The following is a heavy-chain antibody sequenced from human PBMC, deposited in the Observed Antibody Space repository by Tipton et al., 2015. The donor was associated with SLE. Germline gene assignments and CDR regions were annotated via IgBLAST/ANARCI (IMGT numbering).Heavy chain of an antibody. CDR3: ATFSQSRLFDY. Sequence: TLSLTCTVYGVSLSGHYWIWIRQPPGKGLEWVGTIYYSGSPYYNPSLKSRVTISVDTSRNQFSLRLISVTAADTAVYYCATFSQSRLFDYWGQGRLVTVSP. D-gene: IGHD3-3*02. CDR1: GVSLSGHY. J-gene: IGHJ4*02. CDR2: IYYSGSP. V-gene: IGHV4-34*01.